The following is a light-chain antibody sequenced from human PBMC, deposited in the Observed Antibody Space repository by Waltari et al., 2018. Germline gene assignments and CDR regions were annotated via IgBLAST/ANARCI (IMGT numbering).Light chain of an antibody. CDR1: SSSIGDSNV. CDR2: EGD. Sequence: QSALTPPASVSGSPGQSITISCTGASSSIGDSNVVSWYQQHPGKAPKLMIYEGDKRPSGVSNRFSGSKSGNMASLTISGLQAEDEADYYCCSYATSSPWVFGGGTKVTVL. J-gene: IGLJ3*02. CDR3: CSYATSSPWV. V-gene: IGLV2-23*01.